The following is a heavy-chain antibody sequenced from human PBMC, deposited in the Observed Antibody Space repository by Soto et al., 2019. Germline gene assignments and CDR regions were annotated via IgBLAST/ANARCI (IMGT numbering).Heavy chain of an antibody. CDR1: GGTFSSYA. J-gene: IGHJ5*02. CDR3: ARDLGGCSAGSCRYNWFDP. V-gene: IGHV1-69*01. D-gene: IGHD2-15*01. Sequence: QVQLVQSGAEVKKPGSSVKVSCKASGGTFSSYAISWVRQAPGQGLEWMGGIVPMYGTANYAQMFQDRVTITADESTSTAYMELTSLISEDTAFYYCARDLGGCSAGSCRYNWFDPWGQGTLVTVSS. CDR2: IVPMYGTA.